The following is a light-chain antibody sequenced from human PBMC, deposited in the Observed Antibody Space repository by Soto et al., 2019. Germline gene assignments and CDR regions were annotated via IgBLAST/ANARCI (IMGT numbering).Light chain of an antibody. Sequence: SVLTQPASVSGSPGQSITISCTGASSDIGDYNYVSWYQQHPGKAPKLIIYEVTNRPSGISNRFSGSKSGNTASLTISGLQDEDEAHYYWISFRGTDSPYGFRAGTKVTV. CDR3: ISFRGTDSPYG. CDR1: SSDIGDYNY. V-gene: IGLV2-14*01. J-gene: IGLJ1*01. CDR2: EVT.